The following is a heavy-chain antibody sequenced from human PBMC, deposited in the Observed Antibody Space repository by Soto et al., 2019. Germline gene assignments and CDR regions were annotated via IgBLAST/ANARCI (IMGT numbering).Heavy chain of an antibody. Sequence: HVHLEQSVAEVKKPGASVEVSCKASGYTFTDSFIHWVRQAPGQGLEWMGWINPKKGATKYAQKFHGRLIMTSDTSISTAYMELTSLRSDDTAVYYCARDFSPDDFGMDVWGQGTTVTVSS. CDR2: INPKKGAT. V-gene: IGHV1-2*02. CDR3: ARDFSPDDFGMDV. J-gene: IGHJ6*02. CDR1: GYTFTDSF.